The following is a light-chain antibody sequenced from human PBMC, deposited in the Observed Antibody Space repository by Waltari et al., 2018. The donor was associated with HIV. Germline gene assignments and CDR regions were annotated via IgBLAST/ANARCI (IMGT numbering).Light chain of an antibody. CDR1: ALPTHT. V-gene: IGLV3-25*03. Sequence: SSQLTHPPSVSVSPGQTVRNTCSAEALPTHTNSWYQQKPGPPPFLVMYKDTQRSSVTPERFSGSSSGTTVTLTITAVRAEDEAYYYCQSGDNKLTSVFFGGGTRLTVL. J-gene: IGLJ2*01. CDR2: KDT. CDR3: QSGDNKLTSVF.